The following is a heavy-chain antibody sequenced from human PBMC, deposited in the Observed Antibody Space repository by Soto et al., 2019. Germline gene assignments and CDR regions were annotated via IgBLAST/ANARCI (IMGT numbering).Heavy chain of an antibody. CDR2: IYTSGST. Sequence: PSETLSLTCTVSGGSISSYYWRWIRQPPGKGLEWIGRIYTSGSTNYNPSLKSRVTMSVDTSQNQFSLKLSSVPAADTAVYYCARDRYSGYEYYFDYWGQGTLVTVAS. D-gene: IGHD5-12*01. CDR1: GGSISSYY. CDR3: ARDRYSGYEYYFDY. J-gene: IGHJ4*02. V-gene: IGHV4-4*07.